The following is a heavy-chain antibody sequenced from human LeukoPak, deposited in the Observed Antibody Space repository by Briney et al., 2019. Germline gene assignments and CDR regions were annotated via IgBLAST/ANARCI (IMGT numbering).Heavy chain of an antibody. V-gene: IGHV1-8*02. J-gene: IGHJ4*02. Sequence: ASVKVSCKASGYTFTSYDINWVRQATGQGLEWMGWMNPNSGNTGYAQKFQGRVTMTRDTSISTAYMELSRLRSDDTAVYYCARVVVGATSKFDYWGQGTLVTVSS. D-gene: IGHD1-26*01. CDR2: MNPNSGNT. CDR3: ARVVVGATSKFDY. CDR1: GYTFTSYD.